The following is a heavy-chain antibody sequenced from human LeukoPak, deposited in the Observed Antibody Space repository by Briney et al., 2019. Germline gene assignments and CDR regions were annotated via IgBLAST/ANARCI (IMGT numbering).Heavy chain of an antibody. CDR2: INPNSGGT. Sequence: ASVKVSCKASGYTFTGYYMHWVRQAPGQGLEWMGWINPNSGGTNYAQKFQGRVTMTRDTSISTAYMELSRLRSDDTAVYYCAKSRLRNHWFDPWGQGTLVTVSS. CDR3: AKSRLRNHWFDP. V-gene: IGHV1-2*02. CDR1: GYTFTGYY. J-gene: IGHJ5*02. D-gene: IGHD4-17*01.